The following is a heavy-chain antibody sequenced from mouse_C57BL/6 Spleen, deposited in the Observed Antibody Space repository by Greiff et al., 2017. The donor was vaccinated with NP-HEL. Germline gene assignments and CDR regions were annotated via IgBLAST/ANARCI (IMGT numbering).Heavy chain of an antibody. J-gene: IGHJ1*03. V-gene: IGHV8-12*01. CDR1: GFSLSTSGMG. CDR2: IYWDDDK. Sequence: QVTLKESGPGILQSSQTLSLTCSFSGFSLSTSGMGVSWIRQPSGKGLEWLAHIYWDDDKRYNPSLKRRLTISKDTSSNQVFLKITSVDTADTATYYCARRYYYGSRGGYFDVWGTGTTVTVSS. D-gene: IGHD1-1*01. CDR3: ARRYYYGSRGGYFDV.